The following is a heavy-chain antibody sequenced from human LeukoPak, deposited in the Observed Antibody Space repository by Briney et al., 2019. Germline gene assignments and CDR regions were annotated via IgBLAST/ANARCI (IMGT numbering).Heavy chain of an antibody. D-gene: IGHD1-26*01. Sequence: SQTLSLTCTVSGGSISSGGNFWSWIRQRPGKGLEWIGFIYYSGTTYSNPSLKSRVAISADTSKNEFSLKLNSLTAADTAVYYCARGGSGSYYSVYYAVDVWGQGTTVTVSS. CDR3: ARGGSGSYYSVYYAVDV. J-gene: IGHJ6*02. CDR2: IYYSGTT. CDR1: GGSISSGGNF. V-gene: IGHV4-31*03.